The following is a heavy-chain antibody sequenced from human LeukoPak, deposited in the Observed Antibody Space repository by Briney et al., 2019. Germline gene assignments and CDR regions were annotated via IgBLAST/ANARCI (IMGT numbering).Heavy chain of an antibody. V-gene: IGHV1-2*02. CDR2: INPNSGGT. Sequence: ASVKVSCKASGYTFTGYYMHWVRQAPGQGLEWMGWINPNSGGTNYAQKFQGRVTITRDTSISTAYMELSRLRSDDTAVYYCARSRQQWLVHYYYYMDVWGKGTTVTVSS. J-gene: IGHJ6*03. CDR1: GYTFTGYY. CDR3: ARSRQQWLVHYYYYMDV. D-gene: IGHD6-19*01.